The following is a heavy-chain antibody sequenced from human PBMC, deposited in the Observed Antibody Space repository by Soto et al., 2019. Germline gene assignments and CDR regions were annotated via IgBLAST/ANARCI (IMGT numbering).Heavy chain of an antibody. CDR1: GYTFTSYG. CDR2: MNPNSGNT. Sequence: GVSVKVSCKASGYTFTSYGISWVRQAPGQGLEWMGWMNPNSGNTDYAQKFQGRVTMTRNTSISTAYMELSSLRSEDTAVYYCARGRGGHYFDYWGQGTLVTVSS. V-gene: IGHV1-8*02. CDR3: ARGRGGHYFDY. J-gene: IGHJ4*02.